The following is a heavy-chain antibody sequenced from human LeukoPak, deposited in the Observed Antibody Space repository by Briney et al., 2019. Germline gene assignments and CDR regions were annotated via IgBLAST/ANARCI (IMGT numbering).Heavy chain of an antibody. V-gene: IGHV4-4*09. CDR2: IYTSGST. D-gene: IGHD5-12*01. CDR3: ARLPYENYYYMDV. CDR1: GGSLSSYY. Sequence: SETLSLTCTVSGGSLSSYYWSWIRQPPGKGLEWIGYIYTSGSTNYIPSLKSRVTISVDTSKNQFSLKLSSVTAADTAVYYCARLPYENYYYMDVWGKGTTVTVSS. J-gene: IGHJ6*03.